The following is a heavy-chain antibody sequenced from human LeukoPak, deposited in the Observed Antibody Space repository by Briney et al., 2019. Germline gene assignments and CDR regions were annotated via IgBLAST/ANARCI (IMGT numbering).Heavy chain of an antibody. J-gene: IGHJ4*02. D-gene: IGHD4-17*01. Sequence: GGSVRLSCAASEFTFSSYAMNWVRQAPGKGLEWVSAISGSGPGTYYADSVKGRFTISRDNSKNTLYLQMNSLRAEDTAVYYCAKEVSRVTTFYFDYWGQGTLVTDCS. CDR3: AKEVSRVTTFYFDY. CDR1: EFTFSSYA. V-gene: IGHV3-23*01. CDR2: ISGSGPGT.